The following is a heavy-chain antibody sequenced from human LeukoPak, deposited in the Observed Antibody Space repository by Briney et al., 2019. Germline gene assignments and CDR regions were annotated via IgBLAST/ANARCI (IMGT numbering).Heavy chain of an antibody. J-gene: IGHJ6*02. CDR2: IIPIFGTA. V-gene: IGHV1-69*13. CDR3: AKDRYSSSPWYGMDV. CDR1: GVTFSSYA. Sequence: SVEVSCKASGVTFSSYAISWVRQAPGQGLEWMGGIIPIFGTANYAQKFQGRVTITADESTSTAYMELSSLRSEDTAVYYCAKDRYSSSPWYGMDVWGQGTTVTVSS. D-gene: IGHD6-13*01.